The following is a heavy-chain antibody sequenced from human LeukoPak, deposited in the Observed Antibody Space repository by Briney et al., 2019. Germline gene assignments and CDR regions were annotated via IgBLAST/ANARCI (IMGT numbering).Heavy chain of an antibody. CDR2: ISSSSSYI. J-gene: IGHJ3*02. Sequence: PGGSLRLSCAASGFTYSSSSMNWVRQAPGKGLEWVSSISSSSSYIYYADSVKGRFTISRDNAKNSLYLQMNSLRAEDTAVYYCARRGAMAADAFDIWGQGTMVTVSS. V-gene: IGHV3-21*01. CDR1: GFTYSSSS. D-gene: IGHD3-10*01. CDR3: ARRGAMAADAFDI.